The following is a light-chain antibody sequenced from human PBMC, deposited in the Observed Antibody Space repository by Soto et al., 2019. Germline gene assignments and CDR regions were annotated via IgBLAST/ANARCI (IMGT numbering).Light chain of an antibody. J-gene: IGKJ2*01. V-gene: IGKV1-5*01. CDR1: QSISSW. CDR3: QQYNSYGYT. Sequence: DIQMTQSPSTLSASVGDRVTITCRASQSISSWLAWYQQKPGKAPKLLIYDASSLESGVPSRFSGSGSGTELTLTISSLQPYDFATYYCQQYNSYGYTFGQGTKLEIK. CDR2: DAS.